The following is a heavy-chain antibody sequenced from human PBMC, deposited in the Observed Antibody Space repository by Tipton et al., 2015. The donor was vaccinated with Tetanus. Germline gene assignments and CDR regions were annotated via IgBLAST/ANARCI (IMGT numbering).Heavy chain of an antibody. CDR2: ISYDGSTE. Sequence: SLRLSCAASGFTFSIYGMYWVRQAPGKGLEWVAFISYDGSTEYYAKSVKGRFTISRDNSKHTLYLQMNSLGPEDTAVYYCAKDLRYLSSWHDSWGQGALVTVSP. V-gene: IGHV3-30*18. D-gene: IGHD6-13*01. CDR3: AKDLRYLSSWHDS. CDR1: GFTFSIYG. J-gene: IGHJ5*01.